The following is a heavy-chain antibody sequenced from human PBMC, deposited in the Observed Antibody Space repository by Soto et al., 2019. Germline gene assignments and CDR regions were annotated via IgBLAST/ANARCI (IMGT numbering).Heavy chain of an antibody. V-gene: IGHV3-30*18. CDR2: ISNDGSDK. J-gene: IGHJ3*01. Sequence: QVQLVESGGGVVQPGRSLRLSCAASGFTFNNYGMHWVRQAPGKGLEWVANISNDGSDKYYADSVKGRLTISRDNSKNTVYLQMNSLRAEETAVYSCAKDQGIAASHGIDWGQGTMVTVSS. D-gene: IGHD6-13*01. CDR1: GFTFNNYG. CDR3: AKDQGIAASHGID.